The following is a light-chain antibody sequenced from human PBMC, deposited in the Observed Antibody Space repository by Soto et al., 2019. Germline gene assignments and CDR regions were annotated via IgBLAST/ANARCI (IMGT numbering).Light chain of an antibody. V-gene: IGKV1-5*01. CDR2: DVS. CDR1: QTISSW. Sequence: DIQTTQSPSTLSASVGDRVTITCRASQTISSWLAWFQQKPGRAPKLLIYDVSTLESGVPSRFSGSGSGTEFTLTISSLQPDDSATYYCQQYNSYWTFGQGTKVDI. J-gene: IGKJ1*01. CDR3: QQYNSYWT.